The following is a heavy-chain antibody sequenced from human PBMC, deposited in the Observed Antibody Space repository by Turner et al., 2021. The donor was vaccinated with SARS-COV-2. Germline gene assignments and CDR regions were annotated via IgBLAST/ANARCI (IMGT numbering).Heavy chain of an antibody. CDR2: IKSKTDGETT. D-gene: IGHD6-19*01. Sequence: EVQLVESGGGLVKPGGSIRLSCAASGFTFSNAWMSWVRQAPGKGLEWVGRIKSKTDGETTDYAAPVKGRFTISRDDSKNTLYLQMNSLKTEDTAVYYCTQWLVTGYWGQGTLVTVSS. V-gene: IGHV3-15*01. CDR3: TQWLVTGY. CDR1: GFTFSNAW. J-gene: IGHJ4*02.